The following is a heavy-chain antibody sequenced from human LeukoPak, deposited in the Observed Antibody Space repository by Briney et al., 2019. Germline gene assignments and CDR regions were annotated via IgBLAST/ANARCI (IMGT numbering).Heavy chain of an antibody. V-gene: IGHV3-23*01. J-gene: IGHJ4*02. CDR1: GFTFSSYA. Sequence: GGSLRLSCAASGFTFSSYAMTWVRQAPGKGLEWISGISGSGGSTYYADSVKGRFTISRDNAKNSLYLQMNSLRAEDSAVYYCATGDYQAGNYFDYWGQGTMVTVSS. D-gene: IGHD2-2*01. CDR2: ISGSGGST. CDR3: ATGDYQAGNYFDY.